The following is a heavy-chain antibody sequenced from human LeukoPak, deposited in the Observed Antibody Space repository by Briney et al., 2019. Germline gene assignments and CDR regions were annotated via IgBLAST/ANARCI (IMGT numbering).Heavy chain of an antibody. J-gene: IGHJ4*02. V-gene: IGHV1-18*01. D-gene: IGHD3-10*01. CDR3: ASVYYGAVSYYNSGFLD. CDR1: GSTFTSYG. CDR2: ISAYNGNT. Sequence: SVTVSCTASGSTFTSYGISWVRQAPGQGLEWMGWISAYNGNTNYAQKLQGRVTMTTGTSTSTAYMELRRLRADDTAVYYCASVYYGAVSYYNSGFLDGGQGTLVTVSS.